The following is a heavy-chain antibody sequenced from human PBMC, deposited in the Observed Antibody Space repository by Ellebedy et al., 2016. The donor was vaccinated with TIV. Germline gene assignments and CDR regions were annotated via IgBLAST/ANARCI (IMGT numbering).Heavy chain of an antibody. CDR2: IKTDGSET. J-gene: IGHJ4*02. D-gene: IGHD2-8*01. CDR3: ARYAVGAYYFDY. V-gene: IGHV3-7*01. Sequence: GEFLKISCAAWGFSFSNFWMSWVRQAPGKGLEWVAHIKTDGSETYYVDSVKGRFTISRENAKNALFLQMDGLRAEDTAIYYCARYAVGAYYFDYWGQGTLVTVSS. CDR1: GFSFSNFW.